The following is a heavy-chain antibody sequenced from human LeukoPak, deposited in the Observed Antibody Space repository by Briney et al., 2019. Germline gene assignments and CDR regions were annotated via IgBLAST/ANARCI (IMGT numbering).Heavy chain of an antibody. V-gene: IGHV3-20*04. CDR3: ARDMGSSWSFYYYYYMNV. J-gene: IGHJ6*03. D-gene: IGHD6-13*01. CDR2: INWNGGGT. Sequence: GGSLRLSCAASGFTFDDYGMSWVRQAPGKGLEWVSGINWNGGGTGYAGSVKGRFTISRDNARNSLYLQMNSLRAEDTALYYCARDMGSSWSFYYYYYMNVWGKGTTVTVSS. CDR1: GFTFDDYG.